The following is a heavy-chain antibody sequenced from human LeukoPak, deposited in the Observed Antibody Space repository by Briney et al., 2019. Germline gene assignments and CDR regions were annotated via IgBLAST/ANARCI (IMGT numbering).Heavy chain of an antibody. CDR2: INPNSGGT. D-gene: IGHD3-3*01. V-gene: IGHV1-2*06. Sequence: GASVKVSCKASGYTFTNYYVHWVRQAPGQGLEWMGRINPNSGGTNYAQKFQGRVTMTRDTSISTTYMELSRLRSEDTAVYYCARVDVDDLWNGQGDDAFDYWGQGTLVTVSS. CDR3: ARVDVDDLWNGQGDDAFDY. CDR1: GYTFTNYY. J-gene: IGHJ4*02.